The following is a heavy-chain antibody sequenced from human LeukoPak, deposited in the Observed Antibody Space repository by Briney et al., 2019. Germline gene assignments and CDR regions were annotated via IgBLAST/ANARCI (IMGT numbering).Heavy chain of an antibody. Sequence: ASVKVSCKASGYTFTSYGISWVRQAPGQGLEWMGWISADNGNTNYAQKLQGRVTMTTDTSTSTAYMELRSLRSDDTAVYYCARGRITMVRAWLDYWGQGTLVTVSS. V-gene: IGHV1-18*01. D-gene: IGHD3-10*01. CDR3: ARGRITMVRAWLDY. CDR2: ISADNGNT. CDR1: GYTFTSYG. J-gene: IGHJ4*02.